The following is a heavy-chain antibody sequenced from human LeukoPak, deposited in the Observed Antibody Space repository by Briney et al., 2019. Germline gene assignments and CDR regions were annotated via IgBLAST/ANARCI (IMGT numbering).Heavy chain of an antibody. CDR2: INGSGGST. V-gene: IGHV3-23*01. J-gene: IGHJ5*02. CDR3: AKKYSTGLDP. Sequence: GSLRLSCAASGFSFSDYDMHWVRQAPGKGLEWVSDINGSGGSTYYADSVKGRFTISRDNSKNTLYLQMNSLRAEDTAVYYCAKKYSTGLDPWGQGTLVTVSS. D-gene: IGHD1-26*01. CDR1: GFSFSDYD.